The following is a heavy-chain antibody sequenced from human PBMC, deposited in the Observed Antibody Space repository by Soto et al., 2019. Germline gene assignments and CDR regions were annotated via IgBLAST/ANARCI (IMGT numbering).Heavy chain of an antibody. CDR1: EFTFSRYW. Sequence: EVQLVESGGGLVQPGGSLRLSCAASEFTFSRYWMHWVRQAPGKGLMWLSRINSDGSDTSYADSVKGRFTISRDNAKNKLYLQMNSLGVEDTAVYYCARGWVNYGSGSYDVWGQGTTVTVSS. J-gene: IGHJ6*02. D-gene: IGHD3-10*01. CDR3: ARGWVNYGSGSYDV. V-gene: IGHV3-74*01. CDR2: INSDGSDT.